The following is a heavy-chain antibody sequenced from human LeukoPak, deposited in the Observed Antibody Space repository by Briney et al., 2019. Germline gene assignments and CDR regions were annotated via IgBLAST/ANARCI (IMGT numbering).Heavy chain of an antibody. Sequence: SETLSLTCSVSGVCISDKSYYWSWIRQPPGKGPEWIATIYHTETTYYNPSLRSRIIISVDTSKNHFSLNLTSVTAADTAVYYCARQPYRGSFGLDYWGQGTLVAVSS. V-gene: IGHV4-39*01. CDR3: ARQPYRGSFGLDY. CDR1: GVCISDKSYY. CDR2: IYHTETT. J-gene: IGHJ4*02. D-gene: IGHD3-10*01.